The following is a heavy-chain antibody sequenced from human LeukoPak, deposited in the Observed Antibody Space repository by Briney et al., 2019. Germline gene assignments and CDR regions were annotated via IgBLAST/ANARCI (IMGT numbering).Heavy chain of an antibody. CDR2: IYYSGTT. V-gene: IGHV4-59*01. J-gene: IGHJ4*02. CDR1: GGSISGYY. Sequence: PSETLSLTCTVSGGSISGYYWSWIRQPPGKGLEFIGNIYYSGTTNYNPSVKGRVTISVDTSKNHFSLKLSSVTAADTAVYHCARGYRELPHWGQGTLVTVSS. CDR3: ARGYRELPH. D-gene: IGHD1-7*01.